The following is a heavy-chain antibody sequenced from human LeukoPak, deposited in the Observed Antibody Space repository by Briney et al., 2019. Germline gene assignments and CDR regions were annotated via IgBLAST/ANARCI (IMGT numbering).Heavy chain of an antibody. CDR2: IYYSGST. J-gene: IGHJ6*03. Sequence: SETLSLTCTVSGGSISSYYWSWIRQPPGKGLEWIGYIYYSGSTNYNPSLKSRVTMSVDTSKNQFSLKLSSVTAADTAVYYCASSPGLPPDTIFGVVIYHYMDVWGKGTTVTVSS. D-gene: IGHD3-3*01. CDR1: GGSISSYY. V-gene: IGHV4-59*01. CDR3: ASSPGLPPDTIFGVVIYHYMDV.